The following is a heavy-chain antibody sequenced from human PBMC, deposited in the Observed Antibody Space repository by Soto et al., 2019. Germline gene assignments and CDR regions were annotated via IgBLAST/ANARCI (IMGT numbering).Heavy chain of an antibody. D-gene: IGHD3-22*01. Sequence: QVQVVESGGGVVQPGRSLRLSCAASGFSFRSYGMQWVRQAPGKGLEWVTLISFDGNNKYYADSVKGRFTISRDNSKNTLYLQMNSLRAEDTAIYYCAGGYYFGDYWGQGILVTVSS. V-gene: IGHV3-30*03. CDR1: GFSFRSYG. CDR2: ISFDGNNK. J-gene: IGHJ4*02. CDR3: AGGYYFGDY.